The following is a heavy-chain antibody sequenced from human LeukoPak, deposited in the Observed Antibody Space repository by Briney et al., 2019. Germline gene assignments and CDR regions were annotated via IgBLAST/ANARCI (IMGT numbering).Heavy chain of an antibody. J-gene: IGHJ6*04. CDR1: GGTFSSYA. CDR3: ARDRGVATIYGMDV. CDR2: IIPIFGTA. Sequence: GSSVKVSCKASGGTFSSYAISWVRQAPGQGLEWMGGIIPIFGTANYAQKFQGRVTTTADESTSPAYMELSSLRSEDTAVYYCARDRGVATIYGMDVWGKGTTVTVSS. V-gene: IGHV1-69*01. D-gene: IGHD3-3*01.